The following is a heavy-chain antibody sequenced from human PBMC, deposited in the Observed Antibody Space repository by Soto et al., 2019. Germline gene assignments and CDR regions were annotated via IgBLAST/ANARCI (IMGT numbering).Heavy chain of an antibody. CDR1: GYSISSGYY. J-gene: IGHJ5*01. CDR3: ARDTFIVGPPWFDS. Sequence: ETLCRTCPVSGYSISSGYYWGWIRQPPGKGLEWIGSIWHRGTTYYNPSLKSRVTISVDTSKNLFSLQLSSVTAADTAVYYSARDTFIVGPPWFDSWGQGTLVTVYS. CDR2: IWHRGTT. V-gene: IGHV4-38-2*02. D-gene: IGHD1-26*01.